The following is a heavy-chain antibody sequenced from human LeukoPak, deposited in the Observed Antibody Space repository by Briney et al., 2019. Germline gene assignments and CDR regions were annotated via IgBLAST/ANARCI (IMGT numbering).Heavy chain of an antibody. J-gene: IGHJ4*02. CDR1: GFTFSGYN. CDR2: INSSSSYI. CDR3: AREGAEDY. Sequence: AGSLRLSCAASGFTFSGYNMNWVRQAPGKGLEWVSSINSSSSYIYYADSVSGRFTSSRDNTKNSLYLQMNSLRAEDTPVYYCAREGAEDYWGQGTLVTASS. V-gene: IGHV3-21*01.